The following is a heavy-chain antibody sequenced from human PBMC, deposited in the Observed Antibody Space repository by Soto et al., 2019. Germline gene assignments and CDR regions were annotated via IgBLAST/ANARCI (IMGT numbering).Heavy chain of an antibody. D-gene: IGHD3-10*01. CDR1: GGSISDDY. CDR2: ISHSGST. CDR3: AREARRLIRCMHV. J-gene: IGHJ6*02. Sequence: PSETLSLTCTVSGGSISDDYWSWIRQPPGKGLEWIGHISHSGSTNYNPSLKSRVTISVDTSKRQFSLKLSSVTAADTAVYYCAREARRLIRCMHVWGQGTTVTVSS. V-gene: IGHV4-59*01.